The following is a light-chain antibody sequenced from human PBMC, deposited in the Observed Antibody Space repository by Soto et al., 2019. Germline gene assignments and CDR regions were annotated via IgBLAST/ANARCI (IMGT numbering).Light chain of an antibody. Sequence: QSVLTQPPSVSGAPGQRVTISCTGSSSNIGAGYDVHWYQQLPGTAPKLLIYGNSNRPSGVPDRFSGSKSGTSASLAITGLQAEDEADYYCTSYAVSLVLFGGGTKVTVL. CDR2: GNS. CDR3: TSYAVSLVL. J-gene: IGLJ2*01. V-gene: IGLV1-40*01. CDR1: SSNIGAGYD.